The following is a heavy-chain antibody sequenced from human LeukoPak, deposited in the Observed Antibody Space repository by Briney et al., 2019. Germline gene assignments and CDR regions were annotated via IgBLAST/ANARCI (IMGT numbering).Heavy chain of an antibody. D-gene: IGHD4-23*01. CDR3: ARVTVGGNSDGFDY. V-gene: IGHV1-69*05. CDR1: GGTFSSYA. CDR2: IIPIFGTA. Sequence: SVKVSCKASGGTFSSYAISWVRQAPGQGLEWMGGIIPIFGTANYAQKFQGRVTITTDESTSTAYMELSSLRSEDTAVYYCARVTVGGNSDGFDYWGQGTLATVSS. J-gene: IGHJ4*02.